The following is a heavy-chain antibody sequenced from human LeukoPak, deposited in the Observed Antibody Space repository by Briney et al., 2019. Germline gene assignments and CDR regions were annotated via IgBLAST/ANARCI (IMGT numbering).Heavy chain of an antibody. CDR2: IYYSGTT. V-gene: IGHV4-39*01. CDR3: AKHYMGSSYNHGLDC. CDR1: GGSFSSSNYC. Sequence: SETLSLTCTVSGGSFSSSNYCWGWIRQSPGKGLEWIGSIYYSGTTYYNPSLKSRITISVDTSKNQFSLKLSSVTAADTALYYCAKHYMGSSYNHGLDCWGQGTLVTVSS. D-gene: IGHD3-10*01. J-gene: IGHJ4*02.